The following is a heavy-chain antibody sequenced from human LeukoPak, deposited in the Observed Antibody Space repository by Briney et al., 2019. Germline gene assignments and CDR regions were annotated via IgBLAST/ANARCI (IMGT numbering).Heavy chain of an antibody. CDR3: ARDRYYYDSSGYYYFDY. J-gene: IGHJ4*02. V-gene: IGHV4-4*07. CDR1: GGSISSYY. Sequence: PSETLSLTCTVSGGSISSYYWSWVRQPAGKGLEWIGRIYTSGSTNYNPSLKSRVTMSVDTSKNRFSLKLSSVTAADTAVYYCARDRYYYDSSGYYYFDYWGQGTLVTVSS. D-gene: IGHD3-22*01. CDR2: IYTSGST.